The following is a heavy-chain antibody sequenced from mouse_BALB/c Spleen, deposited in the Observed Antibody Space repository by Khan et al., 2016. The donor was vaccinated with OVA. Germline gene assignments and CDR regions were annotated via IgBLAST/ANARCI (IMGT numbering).Heavy chain of an antibody. Sequence: QIQLVQSGPELKKPGETVKISCKASGYTFTNYGMNWVKQAPGKALKWMGWINTYTGEPTYADDFKGRFAFSLETSASTAYLQINNLKNEDTATYFCERVGNDWYVGVWGAGITVTVSS. V-gene: IGHV9-3-1*01. J-gene: IGHJ1*01. D-gene: IGHD2-1*01. CDR3: ERVGNDWYVGV. CDR1: GYTFTNYG. CDR2: INTYTGEP.